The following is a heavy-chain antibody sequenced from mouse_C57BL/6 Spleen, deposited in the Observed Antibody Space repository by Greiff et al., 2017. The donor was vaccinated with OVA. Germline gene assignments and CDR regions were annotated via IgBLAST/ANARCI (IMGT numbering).Heavy chain of an antibody. CDR3: ARYYYGSSSDAMDY. V-gene: IGHV5-16*01. Sequence: EVQLVESEGGLVQPGSSMKLSCTASGFTFSDYYMAWVRQVPEKGLEWVANINYDGSSTYYLDSLKSRFIISRDNAKNILYLQMSSLKSEDTATYYCARYYYGSSSDAMDYWGQGTSVTVSS. CDR1: GFTFSDYY. D-gene: IGHD1-1*01. CDR2: INYDGSST. J-gene: IGHJ4*01.